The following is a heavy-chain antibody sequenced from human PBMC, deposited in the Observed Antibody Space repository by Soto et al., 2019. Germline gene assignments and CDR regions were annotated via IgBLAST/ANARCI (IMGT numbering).Heavy chain of an antibody. J-gene: IGHJ3*02. CDR2: TYYRSKWYN. CDR3: AKAPRQHRLQQLLDAIDI. CDR1: GDSVSSNSAA. V-gene: IGHV6-1*01. D-gene: IGHD1-1*01. Sequence: SQTLSLTCAISGDSVSSNSAAWNWIRQSPSRGLEWLGRTYYRSKWYNDYAVSVKSRITINPDTSKNQFSLQLNSVTPEDTAVYYCAKAPRQHRLQQLLDAIDIWGQGTTVTVSS.